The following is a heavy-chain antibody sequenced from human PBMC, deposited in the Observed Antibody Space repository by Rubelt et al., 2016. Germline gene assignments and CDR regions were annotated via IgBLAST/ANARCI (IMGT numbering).Heavy chain of an antibody. V-gene: IGHV4-39*07. CDR3: ATRISPTIY. D-gene: IGHD1-26*01. CDR2: NFYSGTT. Sequence: QLQLQESGPGLVKPSETLSLTCTVSGGSISSSSYYWGWIRQPPGKGLEWIGRNFYSGTTYSNPSLKSRVTMSVDTSKNQFSLKLSSVTAADTALYHCATRISPTIYWGQGILSPSPQ. J-gene: IGHJ4*02. CDR1: GGSISSSSYY.